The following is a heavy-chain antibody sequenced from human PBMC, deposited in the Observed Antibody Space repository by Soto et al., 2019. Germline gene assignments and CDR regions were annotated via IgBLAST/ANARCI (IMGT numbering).Heavy chain of an antibody. D-gene: IGHD4-17*01. CDR3: ARGRRGTVTMDFDY. CDR1: GGTFSSYA. CDR2: IIPIFGTA. J-gene: IGHJ4*02. V-gene: IGHV1-69*12. Sequence: QVQLVQSGAEVKKPGSSVKVSCKASGGTFSSYAISWVRQAPGQGLEWMGGIIPIFGTANYARKFQGRVTXXAXEXXRTAHMELSSLTSEDTAVYHCARGRRGTVTMDFDYWGQGTLVTGSS.